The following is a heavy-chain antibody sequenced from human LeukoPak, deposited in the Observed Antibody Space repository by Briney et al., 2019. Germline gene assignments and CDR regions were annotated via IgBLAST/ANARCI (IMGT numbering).Heavy chain of an antibody. D-gene: IGHD3-10*01. V-gene: IGHV3-33*01. CDR2: IWYDGSNK. Sequence: PGGSLRLSCAASGFTFSSYGMHWVRQAPGKGLERVAVIWYDGSNKYYADSVKGRFTISRDNSKNTLYLQMNSLRAEDTAVYYCARDGNYYGSGSYADYWGQGTLVTVSS. CDR1: GFTFSSYG. CDR3: ARDGNYYGSGSYADY. J-gene: IGHJ4*02.